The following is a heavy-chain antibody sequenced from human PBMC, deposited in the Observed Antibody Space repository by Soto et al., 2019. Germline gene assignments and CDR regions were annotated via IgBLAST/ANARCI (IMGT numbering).Heavy chain of an antibody. CDR3: ASPVLGFYGRDV. CDR2: IYYSGST. Sequence: SETLSLTCTVSGGSISSSSYYWGWIRQPPGKGLEWIGSIYYSGSTYYNPSLKSRVTISVDTSKNQFSLKLSSVTAAVRAEYYCASPVLGFYGRDVGGQGTTVTVSS. J-gene: IGHJ6*02. D-gene: IGHD6-6*01. CDR1: GGSISSSSYY. V-gene: IGHV4-39*01.